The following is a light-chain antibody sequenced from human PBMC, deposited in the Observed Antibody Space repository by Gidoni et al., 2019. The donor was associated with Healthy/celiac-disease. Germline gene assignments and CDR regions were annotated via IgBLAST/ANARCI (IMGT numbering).Light chain of an antibody. CDR1: SSNIGSNT. CDR2: SNN. Sequence: QSVLTQPPSSSGTPGQTVTISCSGSSSNIGSNTVNWYQQLPGTAPKLLIYSNNQRPSGVPDRFSGSKSGTSASLAISGLQSEDEDDYYCAAWDDSLNGLWVFGGGTKLTVL. V-gene: IGLV1-44*01. J-gene: IGLJ3*02. CDR3: AAWDDSLNGLWV.